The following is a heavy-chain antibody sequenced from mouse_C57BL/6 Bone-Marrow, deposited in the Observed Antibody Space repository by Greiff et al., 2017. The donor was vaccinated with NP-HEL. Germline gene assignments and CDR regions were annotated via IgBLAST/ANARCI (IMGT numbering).Heavy chain of an antibody. V-gene: IGHV5-12*01. CDR3: ARSTMVTTSYYYAMDY. J-gene: IGHJ4*01. CDR2: ISNGGGST. Sequence: EVKVVESGGGLVQPGGSLKLSCAASGFTFSDYYMYWVRQTPEKRLEWVAYISNGGGSTYYPDTVKGRFTISRDNAKNTLYLQMSRLKSEDTAMYYCARSTMVTTSYYYAMDYWGQGTSVTVSS. D-gene: IGHD2-2*01. CDR1: GFTFSDYY.